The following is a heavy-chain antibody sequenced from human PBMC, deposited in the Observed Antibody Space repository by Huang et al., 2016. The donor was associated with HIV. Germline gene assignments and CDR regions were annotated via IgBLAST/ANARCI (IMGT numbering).Heavy chain of an antibody. CDR1: GHTLTGFS. CDR2: CDTEDGET. CDR3: ATGRPLVAVDGALDY. J-gene: IGHJ4*02. V-gene: IGHV1-24*01. D-gene: IGHD6-19*01. Sequence: QVQLVQSGAEVKKPGASVKVSCKVSGHTLTGFSMHWVRQGPGKGLEWMGGCDTEDGETIYAQKFQGRVSMTEDTSTDTAYMELSSLRSEDTAVYYCATGRPLVAVDGALDYWGQGTLITVSS.